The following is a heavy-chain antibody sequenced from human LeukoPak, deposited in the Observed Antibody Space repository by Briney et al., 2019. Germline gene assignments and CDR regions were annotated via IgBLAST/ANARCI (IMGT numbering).Heavy chain of an antibody. V-gene: IGHV3-48*01. CDR3: AKDGGYGDSPDAFDI. CDR2: ISSSSSTI. Sequence: PGGSLRLSCAASGFTFSSYSMNWVRQAPGKGLEWVSYISSSSSTIYYADSVKGRFTISRDNSKNTLYLQMNSLRAEDTAVYYCAKDGGYGDSPDAFDIWGQGTMVTVSS. CDR1: GFTFSSYS. D-gene: IGHD4-17*01. J-gene: IGHJ3*02.